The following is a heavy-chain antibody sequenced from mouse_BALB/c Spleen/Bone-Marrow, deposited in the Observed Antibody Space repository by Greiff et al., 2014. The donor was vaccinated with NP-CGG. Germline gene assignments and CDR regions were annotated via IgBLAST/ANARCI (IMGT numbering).Heavy chain of an antibody. V-gene: IGHV5-6*01. CDR2: ISSGGSNT. CDR1: GFTFSSYG. CDR3: ARHQRYYAMDY. J-gene: IGHJ4*01. Sequence: DVQLVESGGDLVKPGGSLKLSCAASGFTFSSYGMSWGRQTPDKRLEWVATISSGGSNTYYPDSVKGRFTISRDNAKNTLYLQMSSLKSDDTAMYYCARHQRYYAMDYWGQGTSVTVSS.